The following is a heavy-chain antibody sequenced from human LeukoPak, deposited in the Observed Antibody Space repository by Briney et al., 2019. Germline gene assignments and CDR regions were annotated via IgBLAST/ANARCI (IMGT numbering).Heavy chain of an antibody. Sequence: KPGGSLRLSCAASVFTFSSYSINWVRQAPGKGLEWVASISSSSSYIYYADSVKGRFTISRDNAKNSLYLQMNSLRAEDTAVYYCAKVFWSGYFRYFDYWGQGTLVTVSS. CDR1: VFTFSSYS. D-gene: IGHD3-3*01. CDR3: AKVFWSGYFRYFDY. V-gene: IGHV3-21*01. J-gene: IGHJ4*02. CDR2: ISSSSSYI.